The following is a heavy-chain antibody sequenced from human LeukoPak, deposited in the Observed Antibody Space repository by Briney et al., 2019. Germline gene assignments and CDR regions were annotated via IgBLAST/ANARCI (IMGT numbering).Heavy chain of an antibody. CDR1: GYTFTNYG. D-gene: IGHD3-22*01. J-gene: IGHJ4*02. CDR3: ARDYRSSGYPDLDY. Sequence: ASVKVSCKASGYTFTNYGISWVRQAPGQGLEWMGWISAYNGNTNYAQNFQGRVTMTTDTSTSTAYMELRSLRSDDTAVYYCARDYRSSGYPDLDYWGQGTLVTVSS. CDR2: ISAYNGNT. V-gene: IGHV1-18*01.